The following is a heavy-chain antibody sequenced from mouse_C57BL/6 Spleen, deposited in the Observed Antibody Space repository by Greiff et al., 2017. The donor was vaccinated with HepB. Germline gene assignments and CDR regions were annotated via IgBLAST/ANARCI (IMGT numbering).Heavy chain of an antibody. J-gene: IGHJ1*03. V-gene: IGHV1-50*01. D-gene: IGHD1-1*01. Sequence: VQLQQPGAELVKPGASVKLSCKASGYTFTSYWMQWVKQRPGQGLEWIGEIDPSDSYTNYNQKFKGKATLTVDTSSSTAYMQLSSLTSEDSAVYYCALYGSSPHWYFDVWGTGTTVTVSS. CDR3: ALYGSSPHWYFDV. CDR1: GYTFTSYW. CDR2: IDPSDSYT.